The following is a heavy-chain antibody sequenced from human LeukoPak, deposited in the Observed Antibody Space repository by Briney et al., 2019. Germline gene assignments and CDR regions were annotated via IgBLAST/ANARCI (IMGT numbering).Heavy chain of an antibody. V-gene: IGHV1-18*01. D-gene: IGHD2-2*01. CDR3: ARGYCSSTSCQSYHDY. CDR1: GYTFTSYG. Sequence: ASVKVSCKASGYTFTSYGISWVRQAPGQELEWMGWISAYNGNTNYAQKLQGRVTMTTDTSTSTAYMELRSLRSDDTAVYYCARGYCSSTSCQSYHDYWGQGTLVTVSS. J-gene: IGHJ4*02. CDR2: ISAYNGNT.